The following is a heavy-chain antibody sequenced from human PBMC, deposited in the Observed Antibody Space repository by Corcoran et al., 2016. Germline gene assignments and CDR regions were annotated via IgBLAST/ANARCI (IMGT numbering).Heavy chain of an antibody. V-gene: IGHV1-3*01. J-gene: IGHJ6*02. CDR2: INAGNGNT. CDR3: SREDNWTQTPPNSYYYGIDV. CDR1: GYTFTSYA. D-gene: IGHD2-15*01. Sequence: QVQLVQSGAEVKKPGTSVKVCCKAPGYTFTSYAMHWGRQAPGQRREWMGWINAGNGNTKYSQKFQGRVTITRDTSASTAYMELSSLRSEDTAVNYSSREDNWTQTPPNSYYYGIDVWGHGTPVTVSS.